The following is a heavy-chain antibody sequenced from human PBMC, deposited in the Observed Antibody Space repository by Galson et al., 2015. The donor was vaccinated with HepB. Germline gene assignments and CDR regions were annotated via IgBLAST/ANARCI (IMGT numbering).Heavy chain of an antibody. CDR3: AKQSSNWYYFDY. J-gene: IGHJ4*02. Sequence: SLRLSCAASGFTFSTYAMSWVRQPPGMGLEWVSAISGSGRTTYYADSVKGRFTISRDSSKNTLHLQMNSLKVEDTAIYYCAKQSSNWYYFDYWGQGTLVTVSS. CDR2: ISGSGRTT. CDR1: GFTFSTYA. D-gene: IGHD6-13*01. V-gene: IGHV3-23*01.